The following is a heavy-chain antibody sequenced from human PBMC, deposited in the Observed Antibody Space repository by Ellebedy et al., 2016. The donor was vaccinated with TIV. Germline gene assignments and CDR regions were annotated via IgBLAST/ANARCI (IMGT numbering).Heavy chain of an antibody. Sequence: PGGSLRLSCAASGFTFSTYAMSWVRQAPEKGLEWVSGFGVSGDSTYYADSVKGRFTISRDNSKNTLYLQMNSLRAEDTGIYYCARGRSGTYIHHAFDYWGQGTLVTVSS. J-gene: IGHJ4*02. CDR1: GFTFSTYA. CDR2: FGVSGDST. D-gene: IGHD1-14*01. CDR3: ARGRSGTYIHHAFDY. V-gene: IGHV3-23*01.